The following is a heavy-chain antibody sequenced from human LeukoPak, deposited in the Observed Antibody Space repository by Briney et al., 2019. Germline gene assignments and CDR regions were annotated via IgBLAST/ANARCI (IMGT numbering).Heavy chain of an antibody. CDR2: ISWNSGSI. D-gene: IGHD5-18*01. V-gene: IGHV3-9*01. CDR1: GFTFDDYA. CDR3: ARGVDTAMETFYYFDY. Sequence: GGSLRLSCAASGFTFDDYAMHWVRQAPGKGLEWVSGISWNSGSIGYADSVKGRFTISRDNAKHSLYLQMNSLRAEDTALYYCARGVDTAMETFYYFDYWGQGTLVTVSS. J-gene: IGHJ4*02.